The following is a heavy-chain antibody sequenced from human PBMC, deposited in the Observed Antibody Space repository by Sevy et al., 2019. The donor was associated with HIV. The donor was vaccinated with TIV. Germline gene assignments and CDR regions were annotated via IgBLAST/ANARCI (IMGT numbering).Heavy chain of an antibody. CDR2: IYHNENT. Sequence: SETLSLTCAVSGYSISNGFYWGWVRQSPGRGLEWIGSIYHNENTNYNPSLKSRVSISVDTSNHQFSLRLSSVTAADTAVYYCARHAEFYYGSGSYLYYFDYWGQGTLVTVSS. D-gene: IGHD3-10*01. V-gene: IGHV4-38-2*01. J-gene: IGHJ4*02. CDR1: GYSISNGFY. CDR3: ARHAEFYYGSGSYLYYFDY.